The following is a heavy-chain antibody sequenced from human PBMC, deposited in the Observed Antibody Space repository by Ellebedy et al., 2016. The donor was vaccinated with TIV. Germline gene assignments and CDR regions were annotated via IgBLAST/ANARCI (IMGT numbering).Heavy chain of an antibody. CDR1: GGSIWTSR. CDR3: ARGGSGWYFDS. Sequence: MPSETLSLTCSVSGGSIWTSRWSWIRQPPGKGLEWIGDIYYTGSTHCNPSLKSRFAMSVDMSKSQLSLKLGSVIPADTAVYYCARGGSGWYFDSWGQGTLVTVSS. J-gene: IGHJ4*02. D-gene: IGHD6-19*01. CDR2: IYYTGST. V-gene: IGHV4-59*01.